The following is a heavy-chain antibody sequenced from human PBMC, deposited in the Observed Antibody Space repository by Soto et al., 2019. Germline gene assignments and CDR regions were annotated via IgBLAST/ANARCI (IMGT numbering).Heavy chain of an antibody. CDR2: VSGSGGST. Sequence: WGSLRLSCAAAGFTHIRYAMSWVRQAPVTGLEFVSGVSGSGGSTYYEDCVKGRFTISRDNAKNTLCMQMKSLRAEDTAVYYDAKDLLVREGSSTTVGWFEPWGQGTLVAVSS. D-gene: IGHD4-17*01. J-gene: IGHJ5*02. V-gene: IGHV3-23*01. CDR3: AKDLLVREGSSTTVGWFEP. CDR1: GFTHIRYA.